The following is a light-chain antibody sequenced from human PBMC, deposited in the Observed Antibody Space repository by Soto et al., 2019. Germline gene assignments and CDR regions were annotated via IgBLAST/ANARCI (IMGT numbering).Light chain of an antibody. V-gene: IGKV3-15*01. J-gene: IGKJ1*01. CDR3: QQYNNWPRT. Sequence: EIVMTQSPATLSVSPGERVTLSCRASQSVSNNLAWYQQKPGQAPRVLIYGTSTRATGIPGRFSGSGSGTDFTLTIGSLQSEDFAIYYCQQYNNWPRTFGQGTKVDIK. CDR1: QSVSNN. CDR2: GTS.